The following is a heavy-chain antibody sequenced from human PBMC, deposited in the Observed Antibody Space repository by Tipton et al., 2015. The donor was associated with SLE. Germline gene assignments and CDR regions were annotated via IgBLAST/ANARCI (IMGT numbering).Heavy chain of an antibody. Sequence: TLSLTCAVSGFSITTAYSWGWIRQPPGKGLEWIGSFFHNGNTYYNPSLRGRVTISVDTSKNQFSLRLSSVTAADTAVYYCARSAGYSSSWAHFDYWGQGTLVTVSS. CDR2: FFHNGNT. CDR1: GFSITTAYS. V-gene: IGHV4-38-2*01. D-gene: IGHD6-13*01. CDR3: ARSAGYSSSWAHFDY. J-gene: IGHJ4*02.